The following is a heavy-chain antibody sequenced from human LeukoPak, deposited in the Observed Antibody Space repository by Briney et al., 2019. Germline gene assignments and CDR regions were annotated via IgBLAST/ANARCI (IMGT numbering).Heavy chain of an antibody. D-gene: IGHD6-19*01. V-gene: IGHV3-23*01. CDR3: AKVGVAGGYYWFDP. CDR1: GFTFSVYA. Sequence: GGSLRLSCAASGFTFSVYAMSWVRQAPGKGLEWVSAITGSGGYTYNADSVKGRFTISRDNSKNTLYLQMNSLRAEDTAVYYCAKVGVAGGYYWFDPWGQGTLVTVSS. J-gene: IGHJ5*02. CDR2: ITGSGGYT.